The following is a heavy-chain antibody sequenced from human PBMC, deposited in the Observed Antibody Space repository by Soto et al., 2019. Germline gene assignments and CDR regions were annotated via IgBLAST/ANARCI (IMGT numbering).Heavy chain of an antibody. CDR2: ISGSGGNT. Sequence: EVQLLESGGGLVQPGGSLRLSCAASGFTFSSYAMSWVRQAPGKGLGWVSAISGSGGNTYYADSVKGQFTFSRDNYKNTLYLQMNSLSAEDTAVYYCSRTANGWFSAFDIWGQGTMVTVSS. CDR1: GFTFSSYA. D-gene: IGHD6-19*01. CDR3: SRTANGWFSAFDI. V-gene: IGHV3-23*01. J-gene: IGHJ3*02.